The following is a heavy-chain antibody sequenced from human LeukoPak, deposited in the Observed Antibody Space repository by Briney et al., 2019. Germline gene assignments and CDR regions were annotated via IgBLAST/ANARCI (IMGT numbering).Heavy chain of an antibody. CDR3: ARDYRKQSEHWFDP. Sequence: PSETLSLTCTVSGGSISSSRYYWGWIRQPPGTGLEWIGSIHYSGSTNYNPSLKSRVTISVDRSKSQFSLKLGSVTAADTAVYYGARDYRKQSEHWFDPWGQGTLVTVSS. CDR2: IHYSGST. CDR1: GGSISSSRYY. D-gene: IGHD1-26*01. J-gene: IGHJ5*02. V-gene: IGHV4-39*07.